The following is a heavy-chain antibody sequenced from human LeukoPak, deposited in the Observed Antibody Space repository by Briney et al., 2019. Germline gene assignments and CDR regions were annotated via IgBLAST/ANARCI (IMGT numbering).Heavy chain of an antibody. Sequence: GSLRLSFTASEFTVSRNYMLWVRQAPGKGLEWVSLIFSNGDTHYADSVKGRFTISRDTSKNTVSLQMNSLRVEDTAMYYCTRDQMNYWGQGTLVTVSS. CDR3: TRDQMNY. D-gene: IGHD5-24*01. J-gene: IGHJ4*02. CDR1: EFTVSRNY. V-gene: IGHV3-53*01. CDR2: IFSNGDT.